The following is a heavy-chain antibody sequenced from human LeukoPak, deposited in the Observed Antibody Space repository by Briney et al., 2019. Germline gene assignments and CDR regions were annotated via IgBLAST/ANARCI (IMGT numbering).Heavy chain of an antibody. CDR2: IYYNGNT. Sequence: SETLSLTCTVSGASINNYYWSWVRQPPAKGLEWIGYIYYNGNTYYNPSLESRVTISLDTSKNQFSLKLNSVTAADTAVYYCARSIPSSYYGMDVWGQGTTVTVSS. V-gene: IGHV4-59*08. J-gene: IGHJ6*02. CDR1: GASINNYY. D-gene: IGHD3-3*02. CDR3: ARSIPSSYYGMDV.